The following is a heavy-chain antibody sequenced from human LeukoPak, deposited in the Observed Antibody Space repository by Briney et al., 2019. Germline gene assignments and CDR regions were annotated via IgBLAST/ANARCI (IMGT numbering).Heavy chain of an antibody. CDR1: GGSFSGYY. J-gene: IGHJ3*02. Sequence: SETLSLTCAVYGGSFSGYYWSWIRQPPGKGLEWIGEINHSGSTNYNPSLKSRVTISVDTSKNQFSLKLSSVTAADTAVYYCARVAEYYYDSSGYYDAFDIWGQGTMVTVSS. CDR3: ARVAEYYYDSSGYYDAFDI. V-gene: IGHV4-34*01. D-gene: IGHD3-22*01. CDR2: INHSGST.